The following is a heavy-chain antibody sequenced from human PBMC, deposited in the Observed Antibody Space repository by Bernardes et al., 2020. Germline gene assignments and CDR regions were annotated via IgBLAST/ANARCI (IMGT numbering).Heavy chain of an antibody. CDR2: INHSGST. J-gene: IGHJ4*02. V-gene: IGHV4-34*01. CDR1: GGSFSGYY. D-gene: IGHD6-19*01. Sequence: SETLSLTCAVYGGSFSGYYWSWIRQPPGKGLEWIGEINHSGSTNYNPSLKSRVTISVDTSKNQFSLKLSSVTAADTAVYYCARDKIGGLAVAGFDYWGQGTLVTVSS. CDR3: ARDKIGGLAVAGFDY.